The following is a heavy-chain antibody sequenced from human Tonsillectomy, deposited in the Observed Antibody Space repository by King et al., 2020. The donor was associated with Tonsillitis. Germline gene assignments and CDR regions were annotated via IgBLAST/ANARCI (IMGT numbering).Heavy chain of an antibody. D-gene: IGHD4-17*01. CDR2: IDPSDSYT. Sequence: VQLVESGAEVKKPGESLRISCKGSGYSFTSYWINWVRQVPGKGLEWMGKIDPSDSYTNYSPSFQGHVTISADKSISTAYLQWSSLKASDTAMYYCARQERTVTTNFYYGMDVGGEGTTVTVSS. CDR3: ARQERTVTTNFYYGMDV. V-gene: IGHV5-10-1*03. J-gene: IGHJ6*04. CDR1: GYSFTSYW.